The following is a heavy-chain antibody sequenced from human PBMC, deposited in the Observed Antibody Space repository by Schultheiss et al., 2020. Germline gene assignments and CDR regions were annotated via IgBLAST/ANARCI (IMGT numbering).Heavy chain of an antibody. CDR2: INHSGST. CDR1: GGSISSGSYY. Sequence: SETLSLTCTVSGGSISSGSYYWSWIRQPAGKGLEWIGEINHSGSTYYNPSLKSRVTISVDTSKNQLSLRLSSVTAADTAVYYCARGSYGDYGDCWGQGTLVNVSS. J-gene: IGHJ4*02. V-gene: IGHV4-39*07. CDR3: ARGSYGDYGDC. D-gene: IGHD1-26*01.